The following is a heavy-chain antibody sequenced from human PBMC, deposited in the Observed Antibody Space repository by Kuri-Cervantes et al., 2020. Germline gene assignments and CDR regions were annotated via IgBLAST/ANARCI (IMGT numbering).Heavy chain of an antibody. D-gene: IGHD3-10*01. Sequence: ESLKISCTVSGGSISSDGYYWSWIRQPPGKGLEWIGSIYYSGSTYYNPSLKSRVTISVDTSKNQFSLKLSSVTAADTAVYYCARYWFRGYFQHWGQGTLVTVSS. CDR2: IYYSGST. V-gene: IGHV4-39*07. J-gene: IGHJ1*01. CDR1: GGSISSDGYY. CDR3: ARYWFRGYFQH.